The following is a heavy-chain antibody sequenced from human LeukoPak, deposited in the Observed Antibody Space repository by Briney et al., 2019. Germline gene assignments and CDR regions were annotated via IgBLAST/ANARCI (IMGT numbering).Heavy chain of an antibody. J-gene: IGHJ4*02. Sequence: GGSLRLSCAASGFTFSNAWMSWVRQAPGKGLEWVAVISYDGSNKYYADSVKGRFTISRDNSKNSLYLQMNSLRAEDTAVYYCAKDPGVWGQGTLVTVSS. CDR3: AKDPGV. D-gene: IGHD3-10*01. CDR2: ISYDGSNK. V-gene: IGHV3-30*18. CDR1: GFTFSNAW.